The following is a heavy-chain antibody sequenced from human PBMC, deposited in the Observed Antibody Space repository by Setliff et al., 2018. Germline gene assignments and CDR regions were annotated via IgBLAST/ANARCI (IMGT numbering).Heavy chain of an antibody. J-gene: IGHJ4*02. V-gene: IGHV3-30*03. CDR2: ILDDGVKK. D-gene: IGHD2-15*01. CDR1: GFTFSTYR. CDR3: ARPCSGSGCYAGLES. Sequence: GGSLRLSCAASGFTFSTYRMHWVRQAPGKGLEWVAVILDDGVKKYHADSVKGRFTISRDNSKNTLYLQMNSLRPEDTAVYYCARPCSGSGCYAGLESWGQGTPVTVSS.